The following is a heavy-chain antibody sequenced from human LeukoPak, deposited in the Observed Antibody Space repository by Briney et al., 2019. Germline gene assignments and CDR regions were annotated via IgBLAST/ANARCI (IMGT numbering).Heavy chain of an antibody. V-gene: IGHV4-34*01. CDR3: ARQTGSGLFILP. Sequence: SETLSLTCAVYGGSFSGYYWSWIRQPPGKGLEWIGSIYYSGNTYYNASLKSQVSISIDASKNQFSLRLTSVTAADTAVYYCARQTGSGLFILPGGQGTLVTVSS. D-gene: IGHD3/OR15-3a*01. J-gene: IGHJ4*02. CDR2: IYYSGNT. CDR1: GGSFSGYY.